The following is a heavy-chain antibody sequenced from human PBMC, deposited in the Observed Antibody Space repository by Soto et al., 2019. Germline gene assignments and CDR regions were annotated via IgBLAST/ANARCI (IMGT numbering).Heavy chain of an antibody. CDR2: INGDGTMP. V-gene: IGHV3-74*01. CDR1: GFSFSSHW. Sequence: EVQLVESGGDLVEPGGSLGLSCAASGFSFSSHWMVWVRQAPGKGLVWVSRINGDGTMPSYADSVKGRFTISRDNAKNTVKLQMNSLRVEDPAIYYCARGMAGSGTANDYWGRGILVTVSS. D-gene: IGHD6-19*01. J-gene: IGHJ4*02. CDR3: ARGMAGSGTANDY.